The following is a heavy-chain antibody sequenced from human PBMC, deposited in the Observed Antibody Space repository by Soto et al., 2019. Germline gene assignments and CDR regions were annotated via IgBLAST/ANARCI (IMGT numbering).Heavy chain of an antibody. D-gene: IGHD1-7*01. V-gene: IGHV4-31*03. J-gene: IGHJ3*02. CDR2: IYYSGST. Sequence: SETLSLTCTVSGGSISSGGYYWSWIRQHPGKGLEWIGYIYYSGSTYYNPSLKSRVTISVDTSKNQFSLKLSSVTAADTAVYYCARDLNQAQETNRERNDAFDIWGQGTMVTVSS. CDR3: ARDLNQAQETNRERNDAFDI. CDR1: GGSISSGGYY.